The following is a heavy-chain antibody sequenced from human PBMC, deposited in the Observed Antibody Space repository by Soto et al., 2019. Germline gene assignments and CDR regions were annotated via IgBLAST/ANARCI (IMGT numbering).Heavy chain of an antibody. V-gene: IGHV4-39*01. CDR1: GGSISSSSYY. Sequence: QLQLQESGPGLVKPSETLSLTCTVSGGSISSSSYYWGWIRQPPGKGLEWIGSIYYSGSTYYNPSLRSRVTISVDTSKTQFSLKLSSVTAADTVVYYCARRGGAAAGTAFDYWGQGTLVTVSS. D-gene: IGHD6-13*01. CDR2: IYYSGST. CDR3: ARRGGAAAGTAFDY. J-gene: IGHJ4*02.